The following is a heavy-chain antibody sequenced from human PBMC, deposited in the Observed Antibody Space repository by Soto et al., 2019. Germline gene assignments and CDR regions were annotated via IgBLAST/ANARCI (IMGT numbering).Heavy chain of an antibody. CDR3: AKDAGAAAGHHHYYYYYYMDV. CDR1: GFTFSRYG. CDR2: ISYDGSNK. Sequence: GGSLRLSCAASGFTFSRYGMHWVRQAPGKGLEWVAVISYDGSNKYYADSVKGRFTISRDNSKNTLYLQMNSLRAEDTAVYYCAKDAGAAAGHHHYYYYYYMDVWGKGTTVTVSS. D-gene: IGHD6-13*01. J-gene: IGHJ6*03. V-gene: IGHV3-30*18.